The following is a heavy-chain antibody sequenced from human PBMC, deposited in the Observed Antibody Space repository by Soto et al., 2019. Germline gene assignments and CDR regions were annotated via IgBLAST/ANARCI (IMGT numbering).Heavy chain of an antibody. CDR3: VRRGRHSSGRWFDP. CDR1: GGSFSGYY. V-gene: IGHV4-34*01. Sequence: QVQLQQWGAGLLKPSETLSLTCAVYGGSFSGYYWSWIRQPPGKGLEWIGEINHSGSTNYNPSLKSRVTISVDTSKNQFSLKLSSVTAADTAVYYCVRRGRHSSGRWFDPWGQGTLVTVSS. J-gene: IGHJ5*02. CDR2: INHSGST. D-gene: IGHD6-25*01.